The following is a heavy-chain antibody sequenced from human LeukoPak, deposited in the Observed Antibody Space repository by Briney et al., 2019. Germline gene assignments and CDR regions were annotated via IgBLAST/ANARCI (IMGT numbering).Heavy chain of an antibody. Sequence: PSETLSLTCAVYGGSFSGYYWSWIRQPPGKGLEWIGEINHSGSTNYNPSLKSRVTISVDTSKNQFSLKLSSVTAADTAVYYCARGVLGPIYYGIFHYYYYGMDVWGKGTTVTVSS. CDR2: INHSGST. V-gene: IGHV4-34*01. J-gene: IGHJ6*04. D-gene: IGHD3-9*01. CDR3: ARGVLGPIYYGIFHYYYYGMDV. CDR1: GGSFSGYY.